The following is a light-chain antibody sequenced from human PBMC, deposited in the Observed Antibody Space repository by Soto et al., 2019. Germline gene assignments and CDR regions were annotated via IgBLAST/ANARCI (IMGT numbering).Light chain of an antibody. Sequence: EIVMTQSPAALSVSPGERATLSCRASQSIARNSAWYQQKRGQAPRLLIYGASARAAGIPARISGSGSGTEFTLTISSLQSEDFAVYYCQQYHHWRTFGQGTKVEIK. V-gene: IGKV3-15*01. CDR2: GAS. CDR3: QQYHHWRT. CDR1: QSIARN. J-gene: IGKJ1*01.